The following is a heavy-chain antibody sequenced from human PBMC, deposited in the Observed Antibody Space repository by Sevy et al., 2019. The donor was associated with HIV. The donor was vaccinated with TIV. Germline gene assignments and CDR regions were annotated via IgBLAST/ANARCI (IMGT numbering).Heavy chain of an antibody. D-gene: IGHD6-13*01. J-gene: IGHJ4*02. V-gene: IGHV1-18*01. Sequence: ASVKVSCKASGYTFTTYAITWVRQAPGEGLEWMGWISNNNGNRNYAQKVQDRVTRTTDTSTNTAYMELRSLRSDDTAMYYCARVVMSSSWPCFDYWGQGTLVTVSS. CDR3: ARVVMSSSWPCFDY. CDR1: GYTFTTYA. CDR2: ISNNNGNR.